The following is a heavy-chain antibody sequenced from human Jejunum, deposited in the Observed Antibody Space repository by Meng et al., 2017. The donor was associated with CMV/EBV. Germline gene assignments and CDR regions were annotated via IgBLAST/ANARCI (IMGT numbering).Heavy chain of an antibody. Sequence: SCKASGYTFTTYDINWVRQATGQGLEWMGWMNPHSGNTRYAQKFQGRVTMTRDTSISTAYMELSSLTSGDTALYYCARTPFPGAYWGQGTLVTVSS. V-gene: IGHV1-8*01. J-gene: IGHJ4*02. CDR2: MNPHSGNT. CDR1: GYTFTTYD. D-gene: IGHD7-27*01. CDR3: ARTPFPGAY.